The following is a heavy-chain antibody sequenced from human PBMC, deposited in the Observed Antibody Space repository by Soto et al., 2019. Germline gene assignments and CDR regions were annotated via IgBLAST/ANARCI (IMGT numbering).Heavy chain of an antibody. CDR3: ARVYWGVTTLDYYYMDV. J-gene: IGHJ6*03. Sequence: GGSLRLSCAASGFSFSDYNMNWVRQAPGKGLEWVSSISSGSNYIHYADLVKGRFTISRDNAKNSVYLQMNSLRAEDTAVFYCARVYWGVTTLDYYYMDVWGKGTTVTVSS. V-gene: IGHV3-21*01. CDR2: ISSGSNYI. D-gene: IGHD4-17*01. CDR1: GFSFSDYN.